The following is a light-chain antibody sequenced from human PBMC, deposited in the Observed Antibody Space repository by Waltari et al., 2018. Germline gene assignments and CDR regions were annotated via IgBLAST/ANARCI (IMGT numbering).Light chain of an antibody. CDR1: QSLVYSDGTTN. CDR3: MQGTHWPYT. CDR2: KVS. J-gene: IGKJ2*01. Sequence: DVVMTQSPLSLPVTLGQPASISCKCRQSLVYSDGTTNFNCFQQRPGQSPRRLIYKVSNRDSGVPDRFSGSGSGTDFTLKISRVEAEDVGVYYCMQGTHWPYTFGQGTKLDIK. V-gene: IGKV2-30*01.